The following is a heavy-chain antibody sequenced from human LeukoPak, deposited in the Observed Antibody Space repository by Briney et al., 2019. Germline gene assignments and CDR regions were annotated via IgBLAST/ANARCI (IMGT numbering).Heavy chain of an antibody. V-gene: IGHV4-4*02. CDR2: IFHSGST. CDR3: AKGDIPNWFDP. Sequence: SETLSLTCAASGGSISSQNWWSWVRQPPGKGLEWIGEIFHSGSTHYNPSLKSRVTISVDKSENQFSLNLSSVTAADTAVYYCAKGDIPNWFDPWGQGTLVTVSS. J-gene: IGHJ5*02. D-gene: IGHD2-2*02. CDR1: GGSISSQNW.